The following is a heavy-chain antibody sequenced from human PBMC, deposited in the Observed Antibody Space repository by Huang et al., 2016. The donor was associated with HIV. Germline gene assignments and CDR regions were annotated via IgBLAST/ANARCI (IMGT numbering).Heavy chain of an antibody. CDR2: MNPYTGNS. CDR3: AKGRTQSRKNCGVDCLAAE. CDR1: GYPFKNHN. J-gene: IGHJ4*02. V-gene: IGHV1-8*01. D-gene: IGHD2-21*02. Sequence: QVQLVQSGAEVKKPGASVKVSCKTSGYPFKNHNINWVRQANGQGLEWMGWMNPYTGNSGFGEKFQDRVTTSINSSINTAYMELSGLLSEDTATYYCAKGRTQSRKNCGVDCLAAEWGQVTLVTVSS.